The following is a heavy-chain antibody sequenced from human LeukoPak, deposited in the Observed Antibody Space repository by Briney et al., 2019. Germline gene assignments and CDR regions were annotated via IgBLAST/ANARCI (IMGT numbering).Heavy chain of an antibody. V-gene: IGHV3-11*01. D-gene: IGHD3-10*01. CDR2: ISSSGSTI. J-gene: IGHJ4*02. Sequence: GGSLRLSCAASGFTFSDYYMSWIRQAPGKGLEWVSYISSSGSTIYYADSVKGRFTISRDNAKNSLYLQMNSLRAEDTAVYYCARHQYYYGSGSYYADEYYFDYWGQGTLVTVSS. CDR1: GFTFSDYY. CDR3: ARHQYYYGSGSYYADEYYFDY.